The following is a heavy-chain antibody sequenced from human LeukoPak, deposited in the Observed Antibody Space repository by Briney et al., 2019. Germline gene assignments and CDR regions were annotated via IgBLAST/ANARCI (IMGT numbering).Heavy chain of an antibody. Sequence: EGSLRLSCAASGFTFSRYAMHWVRQAPGKGLEWVAVTSSEGSGKHYADSVKGRFTISRGNSKNTLYLQMNSLRAEDTGAYYCAKERVNGDYVYYYYGMDVWGQGTTVTVSS. J-gene: IGHJ6*02. CDR3: AKERVNGDYVYYYYGMDV. CDR2: TSSEGSGK. V-gene: IGHV3-30*18. D-gene: IGHD4-17*01. CDR1: GFTFSRYA.